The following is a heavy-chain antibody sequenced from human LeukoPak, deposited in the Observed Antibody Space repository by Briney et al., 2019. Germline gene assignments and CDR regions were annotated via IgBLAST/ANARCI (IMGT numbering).Heavy chain of an antibody. CDR1: GGSISSGSYY. CDR3: ARAYYDFWSGYYKVAFGI. J-gene: IGHJ3*02. D-gene: IGHD3-3*01. Sequence: SQTLSLTCTVSGGSISSGSYYWSWIRQPAGKGLEWIGRIYTSGSTNYNPSLKSRVTVSVDTSKNQFSLKLSSVTAADTAVYYCARAYYDFWSGYYKVAFGIWGQGTMVTVSS. CDR2: IYTSGST. V-gene: IGHV4-61*02.